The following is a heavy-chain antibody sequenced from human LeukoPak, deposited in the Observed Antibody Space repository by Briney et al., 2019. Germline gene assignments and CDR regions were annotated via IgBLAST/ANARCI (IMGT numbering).Heavy chain of an antibody. V-gene: IGHV3-30-3*01. CDR2: ISHDGSNK. J-gene: IGHJ3*02. CDR3: ARDQFGELVVCTFHI. CDR1: GYTFSSYA. D-gene: IGHD3-10*01. Sequence: GGSLRLFCPASGYTFSSYAMHWVRQAPGKGLEWVAFISHDGSNKYYADSVKGRFTISRDNYKNTLDLQMDSLRAEDTAVYYCARDQFGELVVCTFHIWGQGTMVTVSS.